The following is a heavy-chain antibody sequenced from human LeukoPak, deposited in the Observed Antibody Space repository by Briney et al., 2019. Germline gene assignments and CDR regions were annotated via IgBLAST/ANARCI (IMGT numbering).Heavy chain of an antibody. D-gene: IGHD3-10*01. CDR1: GFTFSLYG. J-gene: IGHJ4*02. CDR3: AKEEFFERFADYRADF. Sequence: PGGALRLSCVASGFTFSLYGMSWVRQAPGKGLEGVSSVSGSGGKTHYADSVKGRFTISRDNSKNTLYLEMSSLRVEDTAVYFCAKEEFFERFADYRADFWGQGTLVAVSS. CDR2: VSGSGGKT. V-gene: IGHV3-23*01.